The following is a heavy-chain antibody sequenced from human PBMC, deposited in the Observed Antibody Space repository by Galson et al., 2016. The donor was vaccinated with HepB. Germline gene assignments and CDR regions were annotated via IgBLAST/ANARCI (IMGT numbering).Heavy chain of an antibody. CDR3: ARDQTVAGPSCIDY. CDR2: ISSDATDI. Sequence: SLRLSCAASGFNFGSYWMHWVRQVPGKGLVWVSRISSDATDIIYADSVKGRFTVSRDNAKNTLFLEMSSLRAEDTAVYYCARDQTVAGPSCIDYWGQGTLVTVSS. V-gene: IGHV3-74*01. D-gene: IGHD6-19*01. J-gene: IGHJ4*02. CDR1: GFNFGSYW.